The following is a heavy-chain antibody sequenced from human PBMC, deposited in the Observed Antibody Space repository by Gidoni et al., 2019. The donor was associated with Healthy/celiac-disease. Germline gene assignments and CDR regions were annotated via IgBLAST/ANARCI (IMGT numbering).Heavy chain of an antibody. D-gene: IGHD5-18*01. CDR2: IYSGGST. Sequence: EVQLVESGGGLIQPGGSLRLSCAASGFPVSSNYMSWVRQAPGKGLEWVSVIYSGGSTYYADSVKGRFTISRDNTKNTLYLQMNSLRAEDTAVYYCARVLDGGYGEIDYWGQGTLVTVSS. CDR1: GFPVSSNY. V-gene: IGHV3-53*01. J-gene: IGHJ4*02. CDR3: ARVLDGGYGEIDY.